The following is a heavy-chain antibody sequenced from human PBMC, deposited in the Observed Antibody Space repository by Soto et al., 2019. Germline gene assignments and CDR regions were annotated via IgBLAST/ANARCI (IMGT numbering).Heavy chain of an antibody. CDR2: IWYDGSNK. CDR3: ARDNAEVTRWKQPGLDY. V-gene: IGHV3-33*01. D-gene: IGHD2-21*02. CDR1: GFTFSSYG. J-gene: IGHJ4*02. Sequence: GGSLRLSCAASGFTFSSYGMHWVRQAPGKGLEWVAVIWYDGSNKYYADSVKGRFTISRDNSKNTLYLQMNSLRAEDTAVYYCARDNAEVTRWKQPGLDYWGQGTLVTVSS.